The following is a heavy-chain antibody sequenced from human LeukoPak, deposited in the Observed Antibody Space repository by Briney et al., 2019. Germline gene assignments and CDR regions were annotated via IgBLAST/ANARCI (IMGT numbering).Heavy chain of an antibody. Sequence: PGGSLRLSCAASGFIFSTYGMIWVRQAPGKGREWIAYISSSSKPIHYADSVKGRFTISRDNAKTSLYLQLSSLRVEDTAVYYCARDPGLVRAAACGDYWGQGTLVIVSS. CDR2: ISSSSKPI. CDR1: GFIFSTYG. J-gene: IGHJ4*02. V-gene: IGHV3-48*01. CDR3: ARDPGLVRAAACGDY. D-gene: IGHD6-13*01.